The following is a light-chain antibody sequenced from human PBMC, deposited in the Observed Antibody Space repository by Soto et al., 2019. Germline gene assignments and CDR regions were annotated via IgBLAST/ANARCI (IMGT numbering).Light chain of an antibody. Sequence: YELTQPPSVSVSPGQTASITCSGAKLGDKYACWYQQKPGQSPVMVIYQDSKRPSGIPERFSGSNSGNTATLTIRGTQAMEEADYYCQSWDSSTVVFGGGTKVTVL. V-gene: IGLV3-1*01. CDR1: KLGDKY. CDR2: QDS. J-gene: IGLJ2*01. CDR3: QSWDSSTVV.